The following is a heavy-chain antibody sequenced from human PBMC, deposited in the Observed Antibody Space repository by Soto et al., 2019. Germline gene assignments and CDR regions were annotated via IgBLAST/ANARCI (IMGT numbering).Heavy chain of an antibody. V-gene: IGHV3-21*01. CDR1: GFTFSSYS. D-gene: IGHD3-22*01. CDR2: ISSSSSYI. Sequence: ETLRLSCAASGFTFSSYSMNWVRQAPGKGLEWVSSISSSSSYIYYADSVKGRFTISRDNAKNSLYLQMNSLRAEDTAVYYCARGRRARPYYYDSSGFLAHWGQGTLVTVSS. CDR3: ARGRRARPYYYDSSGFLAH. J-gene: IGHJ4*02.